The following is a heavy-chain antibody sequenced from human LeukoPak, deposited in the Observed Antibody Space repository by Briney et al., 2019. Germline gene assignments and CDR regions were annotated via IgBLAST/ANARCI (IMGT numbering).Heavy chain of an antibody. CDR3: ARHSSTVRGWFGP. D-gene: IGHD6-13*01. Sequence: SETLSLTCSVSGGSISSYFWSWIRQCPGKGLEWIGYMYYSGNTTYNPSLKSRVTLSVDTSKNHFSLNLRSVTAADTAVYYCARHSSTVRGWFGPWGQGTLVTVSS. CDR1: GGSISSYF. CDR2: MYYSGNT. J-gene: IGHJ5*02. V-gene: IGHV4-59*08.